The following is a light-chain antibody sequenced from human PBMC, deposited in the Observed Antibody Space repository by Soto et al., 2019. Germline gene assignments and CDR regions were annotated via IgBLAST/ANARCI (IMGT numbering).Light chain of an antibody. CDR3: QQYNTYST. J-gene: IGKJ5*01. V-gene: IGKV1-5*01. CDR1: QNIRNW. CDR2: AAS. Sequence: DIQMAQAPSTMSASVGASVTITCRASQNIRNWLAWYQQKPGKAPHPLIYAASSLKSGVPARFSGSASGTEFTLTISSLQPDEFATYYCQQYNTYSTFGQGTRLEIK.